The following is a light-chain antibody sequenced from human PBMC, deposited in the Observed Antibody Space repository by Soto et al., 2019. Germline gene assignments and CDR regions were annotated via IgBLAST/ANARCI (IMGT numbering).Light chain of an antibody. CDR3: SSYTSNTPPV. CDR2: DVS. CDR1: GSDVGAYNY. J-gene: IGLJ2*01. Sequence: QSALTQPASVSGSPGQSIAISCTGTGSDVGAYNYVSWYQQHPGKAPKLIISDVSNRPSGVSNRFSGSKSGNTASLTISGLQAEDEADYFCSSYTSNTPPVFCGGTKVTVL. V-gene: IGLV2-14*01.